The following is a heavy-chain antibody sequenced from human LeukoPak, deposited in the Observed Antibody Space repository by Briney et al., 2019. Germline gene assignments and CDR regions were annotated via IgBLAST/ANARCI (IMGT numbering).Heavy chain of an antibody. V-gene: IGHV3-23*01. J-gene: IGHJ5*02. CDR1: GFTFSSYA. Sequence: GGSLRLSCAASGFTFSSYAMSWVRQAPGKGLEWVSAISGSGGSTYYADSVKGRFTISRDNSKNTLYLQMNSLRAEDTAVYYCAKDRDCYDILTGYYPNWFDPWGQGTLVTVSS. CDR3: AKDRDCYDILTGYYPNWFDP. D-gene: IGHD3-9*01. CDR2: ISGSGGST.